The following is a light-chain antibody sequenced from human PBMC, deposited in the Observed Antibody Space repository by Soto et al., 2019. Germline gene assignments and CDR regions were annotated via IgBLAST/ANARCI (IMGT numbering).Light chain of an antibody. Sequence: QSALTQPASVSGSPGQSITISCTGTSSDIGGYNYVSWYQHHPGKAPQLIIFDVINRPSGVSNRFSGSKSGNTASLTIFGXXXXXXXDXYCFSYTSTTIYVFGTGTKVTV. CDR1: SSDIGGYNY. V-gene: IGLV2-14*03. J-gene: IGLJ1*01. CDR3: FSYTSTTIYV. CDR2: DVI.